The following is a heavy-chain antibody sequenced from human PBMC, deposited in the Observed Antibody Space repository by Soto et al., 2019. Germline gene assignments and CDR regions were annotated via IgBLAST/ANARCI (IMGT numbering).Heavy chain of an antibody. CDR2: INPSNGST. V-gene: IGHV1-3*01. CDR3: ARSRYNWNSDGMDV. CDR1: GYTFTSYA. J-gene: IGHJ6*02. D-gene: IGHD1-7*01. Sequence: ASVKVSCKASGYTFTSYAMHWVRQAPGQRLEWMGWINPSNGSTKYSQKFQGRVTITRDTSASTAYMELSRLRSDDAAVYYCARSRYNWNSDGMDVWGQGTTVTVSS.